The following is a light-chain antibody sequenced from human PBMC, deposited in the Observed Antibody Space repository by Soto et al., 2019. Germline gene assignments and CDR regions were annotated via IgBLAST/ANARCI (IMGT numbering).Light chain of an antibody. V-gene: IGKV1-5*01. CDR3: QEYKSAT. J-gene: IGKJ2*01. Sequence: DIPMTQSPSTLSASVGDRVTITCRASPSISDWLAWYQQKPGKAPKLLIYDASTLQSGVPSRFSGSGSGTEFPLTISSLQPDDFATYYCQEYKSATFGQGTKLEIE. CDR1: PSISDW. CDR2: DAS.